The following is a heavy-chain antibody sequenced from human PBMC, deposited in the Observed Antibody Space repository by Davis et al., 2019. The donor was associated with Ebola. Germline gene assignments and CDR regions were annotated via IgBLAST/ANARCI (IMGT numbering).Heavy chain of an antibody. D-gene: IGHD3-22*01. Sequence: LSCTVSGGSVSSGSYYWSWIRQPPGKGLEWIGYIYYSGSTNYNPSLKSRVTISVDKSKNQFSLKLSSVTAADTAVYYCARLHYDSSGLFDYWGQGTLVTVSS. J-gene: IGHJ4*02. CDR2: IYYSGST. V-gene: IGHV4-61*01. CDR1: GGSVSSGSYY. CDR3: ARLHYDSSGLFDY.